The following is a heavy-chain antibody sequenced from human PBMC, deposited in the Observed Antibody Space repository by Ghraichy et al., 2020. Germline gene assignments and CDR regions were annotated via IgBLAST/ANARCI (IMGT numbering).Heavy chain of an antibody. CDR2: IYYSGST. CDR3: ARALTMVRGAPTPGFDP. J-gene: IGHJ5*02. Sequence: SETLSLTCTVSGGSISSYYWSWIRQPPGKGLEWIGYIYYSGSTNYNPSLKSRVTISVDTSKNQFSLKLSSVTAADTAVYYCARALTMVRGAPTPGFDPWGQGTLVTVSS. V-gene: IGHV4-59*01. D-gene: IGHD3-10*01. CDR1: GGSISSYY.